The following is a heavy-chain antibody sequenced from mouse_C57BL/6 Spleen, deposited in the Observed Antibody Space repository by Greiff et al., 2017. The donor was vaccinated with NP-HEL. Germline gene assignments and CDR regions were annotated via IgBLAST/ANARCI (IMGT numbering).Heavy chain of an antibody. Sequence: EVQLQQSGPELVKPGASVKISCKASGYTFTDYYMNWVKQSHGKSLEWIGDINPNNGGTSYNQKFKGKATLTVDKSSSTAYMELRSLTSEDSAVYYCARGHGSSSYAMDYWGQGTSVTVSS. D-gene: IGHD1-1*01. J-gene: IGHJ4*01. CDR3: ARGHGSSSYAMDY. V-gene: IGHV1-26*01. CDR1: GYTFTDYY. CDR2: INPNNGGT.